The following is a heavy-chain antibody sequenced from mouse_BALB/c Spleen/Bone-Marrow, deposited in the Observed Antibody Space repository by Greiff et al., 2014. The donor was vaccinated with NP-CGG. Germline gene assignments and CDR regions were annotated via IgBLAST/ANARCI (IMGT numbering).Heavy chain of an antibody. CDR3: APLSRYFDV. J-gene: IGHJ1*01. CDR1: GYSFTSYY. Sequence: VQLKQSGPELMKPGASVKISCKASGYSFTSYYMHWVKQSHGKSLEWIGYIDPFNGGTSYNQKFKGKATLTVDKSSSTAYRHLSSLTSEDSADYYCAPLSRYFDVWGAGTTVTVSS. D-gene: IGHD6-2*01. CDR2: IDPFNGGT. V-gene: IGHV1S135*01.